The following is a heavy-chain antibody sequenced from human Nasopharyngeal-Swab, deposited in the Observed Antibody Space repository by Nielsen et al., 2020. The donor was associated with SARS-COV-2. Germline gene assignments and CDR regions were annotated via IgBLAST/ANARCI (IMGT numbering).Heavy chain of an antibody. D-gene: IGHD1/OR15-1a*01. J-gene: IGHJ4*02. V-gene: IGHV3-13*04. CDR2: IGTAGDT. Sequence: GESLQISCAASGFTFSSYDMHWVRQATGKGLEWVSAIGTAGDTYYPGSVKGRFTISRENAKNSLYLQMNSLRAGDTAVYYCAREGLEQRVFDYWGQGTLVTVSS. CDR3: AREGLEQRVFDY. CDR1: GFTFSSYD.